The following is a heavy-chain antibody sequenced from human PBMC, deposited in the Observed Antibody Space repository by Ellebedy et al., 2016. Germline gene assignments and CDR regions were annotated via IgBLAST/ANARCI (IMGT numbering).Heavy chain of an antibody. CDR1: GFTLGGYG. Sequence: GGSLRLSCAASGFTLGGYGTHWVRQAPGKGLEWVSGISWNSDYIGYADSVKGRFTISRDNAKNSLYLQMNSLRVEDTALYFCAKDMYSSGWLNYFLDYWGQGTVVTVSS. J-gene: IGHJ4*02. CDR2: ISWNSDYI. CDR3: AKDMYSSGWLNYFLDY. V-gene: IGHV3-9*01. D-gene: IGHD6-19*01.